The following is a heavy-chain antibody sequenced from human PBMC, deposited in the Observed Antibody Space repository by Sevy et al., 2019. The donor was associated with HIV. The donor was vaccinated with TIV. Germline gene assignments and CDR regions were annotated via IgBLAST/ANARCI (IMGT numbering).Heavy chain of an antibody. CDR2: INWNGVGT. V-gene: IGHV3-20*01. CDR3: ARERTCGGDCYYFDY. CDR1: GLNFDDYG. Sequence: GGSLRLSCAASGLNFDDYGMSWVRQAPGKGLEWVSAINWNGVGTSYANSLKGRFTISRDNAKNSLYVQMNSLRADDTALYDCARERTCGGDCYYFDYWGQGTLVTVSS. D-gene: IGHD2-21*02. J-gene: IGHJ4*02.